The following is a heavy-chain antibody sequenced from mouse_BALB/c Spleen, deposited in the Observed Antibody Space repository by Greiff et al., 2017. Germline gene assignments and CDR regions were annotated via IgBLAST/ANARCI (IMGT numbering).Heavy chain of an antibody. D-gene: IGHD2-3*01. Sequence: QVQLQQSGAELVRPGVSVKISCKGSGYTFTDYAMHWVKQSHAKSLEWIGVISTYYGDASYNQKFKGKATMTVDKSSSTAYMELARLTSEDSAIYYCARRRDGPFDYWGQGTTLTVSS. CDR3: ARRRDGPFDY. CDR1: GYTFTDYA. CDR2: ISTYYGDA. J-gene: IGHJ2*01. V-gene: IGHV1S137*01.